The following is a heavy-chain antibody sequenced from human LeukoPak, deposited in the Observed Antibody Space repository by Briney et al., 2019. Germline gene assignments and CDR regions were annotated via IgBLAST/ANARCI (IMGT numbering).Heavy chain of an antibody. CDR3: ARDEEITTLHN. CDR1: GGSISSYY. J-gene: IGHJ4*02. V-gene: IGHV4-59*12. CDR2: ISYSGST. Sequence: ETLSLTCTVSGGSISSYYWSWVRQPPGKGLEWIGYISYSGSTNYNPSLKNRLTISVDTSKNQFSLKLSSVTAADTAVYYCARDEEITTLHNWGQGTLVTVSS. D-gene: IGHD1-14*01.